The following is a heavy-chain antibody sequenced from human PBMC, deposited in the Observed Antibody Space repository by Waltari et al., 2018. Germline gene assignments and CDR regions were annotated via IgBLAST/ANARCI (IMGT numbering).Heavy chain of an antibody. Sequence: EVQLVQSGAEVKKPGATVKISCKASGYTFTDYYMHWVQQAPGKGLEWMGRVDPEEGETRYAEKFQGRVTITADTSTDTAYMELSSLRSEDTAVYYCASRPTYYYDSSGYYWGQGTLVTVSS. CDR1: GYTFTDYY. CDR3: ASRPTYYYDSSGYY. CDR2: VDPEEGET. V-gene: IGHV1-69-2*01. J-gene: IGHJ4*02. D-gene: IGHD3-22*01.